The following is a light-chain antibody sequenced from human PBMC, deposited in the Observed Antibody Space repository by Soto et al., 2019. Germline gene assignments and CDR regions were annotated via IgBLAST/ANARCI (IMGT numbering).Light chain of an antibody. CDR2: DVS. J-gene: IGLJ2*01. CDR1: SSDIGAYNY. CDR3: ISYTSSITVI. V-gene: IGLV2-14*03. Sequence: QSALTQPASVSESPGQSITISCTGTSSDIGAYNYVSWYQHHPGKAPKLMIYDVSSRPSGISNRFSGSKSGNTASLTISGLQAEDEADYYCISYTSSITVIFGGGTKVTVL.